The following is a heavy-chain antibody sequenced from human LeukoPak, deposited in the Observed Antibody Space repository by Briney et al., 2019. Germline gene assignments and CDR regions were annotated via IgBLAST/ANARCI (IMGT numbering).Heavy chain of an antibody. D-gene: IGHD3-10*01. CDR1: GGTFSSYT. V-gene: IGHV1-69*13. J-gene: IGHJ6*03. CDR3: ARGEVRGVIDYYYYYMDV. Sequence: SVKVSCKASGGTFSSYTISWVRQAPGQGLEWMGGIIPIFGTANYAQKFQGRVTITADESTSTAYTELSSLRSEDTAVYYCARGEVRGVIDYYYYYMDVWGKGTTVTISS. CDR2: IIPIFGTA.